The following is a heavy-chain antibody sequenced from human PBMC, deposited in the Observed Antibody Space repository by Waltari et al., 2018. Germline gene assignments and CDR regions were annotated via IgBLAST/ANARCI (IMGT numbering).Heavy chain of an antibody. CDR3: AREVDYIWGSYRKGGWFDP. Sequence: QVQLQQWGAGLLKPSETLSLTCAVYGGSFSGYHWSWIRQPPGKGLEWIGEINHSGSTNYNPSLKSRFTISVDTSKNQFSLKLSSVTAADTAVYYCAREVDYIWGSYRKGGWFDPWGQGTLVTVSS. D-gene: IGHD3-16*02. CDR2: INHSGST. CDR1: GGSFSGYH. J-gene: IGHJ5*02. V-gene: IGHV4-34*01.